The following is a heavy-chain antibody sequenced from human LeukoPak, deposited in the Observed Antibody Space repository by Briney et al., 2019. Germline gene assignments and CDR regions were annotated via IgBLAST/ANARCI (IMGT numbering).Heavy chain of an antibody. J-gene: IGHJ3*02. D-gene: IGHD5-24*01. CDR3: AKSREEIRGLDAFDI. CDR2: IYYSGST. CDR1: GGSISSDDYC. Sequence: PSQTLSLTCSVSGGSISSDDYCWNWIRQHPGKGLEWIGYIYYSGSTYYNPSLKSRVSLSVDTSKNQFSLKLSSLTAADTAVYYCAKSREEIRGLDAFDIWGQGTMVTVSS. V-gene: IGHV4-31*03.